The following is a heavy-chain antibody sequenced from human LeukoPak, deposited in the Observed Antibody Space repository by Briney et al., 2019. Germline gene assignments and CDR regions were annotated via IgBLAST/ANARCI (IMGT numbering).Heavy chain of an antibody. J-gene: IGHJ4*02. V-gene: IGHV1-2*02. CDR2: VNPDTGAT. CDR1: GYTFTDYY. CDR3: ATETSVTTRGVY. Sequence: GASVKVSCKASGYTFTDYYMHWVRQAPGQGLEWMGWVNPDTGATNYAQKFQGGVTMTRDTSLTTAYMDLSRLTSDDTAVYYCATETSVTTRGVYWGQGTLVSVSS. D-gene: IGHD4-17*01.